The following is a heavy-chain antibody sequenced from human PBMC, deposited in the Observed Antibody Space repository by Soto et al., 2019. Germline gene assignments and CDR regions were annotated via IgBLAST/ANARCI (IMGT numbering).Heavy chain of an antibody. J-gene: IGHJ4*02. Sequence: PGGSLRLSCAASGFTFSSYAMSWVRQSPGKGLEWVSAISGSGGSTYYADSVKGRFTISRDNSKNTLYLQMNSLRAEDTAVYYCAKDFYSSGWYYFDYWGQGTLVTVSS. V-gene: IGHV3-23*01. CDR1: GFTFSSYA. CDR3: AKDFYSSGWYYFDY. CDR2: ISGSGGST. D-gene: IGHD6-19*01.